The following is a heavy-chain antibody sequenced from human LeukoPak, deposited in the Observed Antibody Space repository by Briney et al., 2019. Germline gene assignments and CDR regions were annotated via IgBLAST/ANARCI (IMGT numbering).Heavy chain of an antibody. CDR2: ISWNSGSI. V-gene: IGHV3-9*01. Sequence: GGSLRLSCAASGFTFSSYAMHWVRHAPGKGLEWVSGISWNSGSIGYADSVKGRFTISRDNAKNSLYLQMNSLRAEDTALYYCAKAPRTSTRIAVAGTFYYGMDVWGQGTTVTVSS. D-gene: IGHD6-19*01. CDR3: AKAPRTSTRIAVAGTFYYGMDV. J-gene: IGHJ6*02. CDR1: GFTFSSYA.